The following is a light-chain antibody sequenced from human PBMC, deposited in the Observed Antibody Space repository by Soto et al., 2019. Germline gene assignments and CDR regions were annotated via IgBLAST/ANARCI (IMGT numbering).Light chain of an antibody. J-gene: IGLJ1*01. V-gene: IGLV2-23*01. CDR1: SSDVGSYNL. CDR3: CSYAGSSSLYV. Sequence: ALAQPASVSGSPGQSITISCTGTSSDVGSYNLVSWYQQHPGKAPKLMIYEGSKRPSGVSNRFSGSKSGNTASLTISGLQAEDEADYYCCSYAGSSSLYVFGTGTKVTVL. CDR2: EGS.